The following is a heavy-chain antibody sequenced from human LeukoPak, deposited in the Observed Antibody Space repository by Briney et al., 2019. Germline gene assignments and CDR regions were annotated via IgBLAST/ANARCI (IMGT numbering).Heavy chain of an antibody. D-gene: IGHD2-2*01. Sequence: SVKVSCKASGGTFSSYTISWVRQAPGQGLEWRGRIIPILGIANYAQKFQGRVTITADKSTSTAYMELSSLRSEDTAVYYCASEGDSSTSLAAFDIWGQGTMVTVSS. CDR1: GGTFSSYT. V-gene: IGHV1-69*02. J-gene: IGHJ3*02. CDR2: IIPILGIA. CDR3: ASEGDSSTSLAAFDI.